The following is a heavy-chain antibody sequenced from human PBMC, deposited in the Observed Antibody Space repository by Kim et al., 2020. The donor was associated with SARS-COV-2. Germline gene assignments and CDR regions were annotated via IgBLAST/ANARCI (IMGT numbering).Heavy chain of an antibody. Sequence: ASVKVSCKASGYTFTSYDINWVRQATGQGLEWMGWMNPNSGNTGYAQKFQGRVTMTRNTSISTAYMELSSLRSEDTAVYYCARAPLLWFGELFWCNWFDPWGQGTLVTVSS. V-gene: IGHV1-8*01. J-gene: IGHJ5*02. CDR2: MNPNSGNT. CDR1: GYTFTSYD. D-gene: IGHD3-10*01. CDR3: ARAPLLWFGELFWCNWFDP.